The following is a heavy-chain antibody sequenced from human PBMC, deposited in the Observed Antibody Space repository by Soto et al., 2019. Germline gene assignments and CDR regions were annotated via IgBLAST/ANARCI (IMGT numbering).Heavy chain of an antibody. CDR2: MNPNSAIT. D-gene: IGHD3-16*01. V-gene: IGHV1-8*01. CDR3: AGEGVRGMDV. Sequence: QVQLVQSGAEVKKPGASVKVSCKASGYTFTIYDINGVRQATGPGLEWMGWMNPNSAITGYAQKFQGRVTITRNTSISTAYMELSSRRSEETAVYYCAGEGVRGMDVWGQGTTVTVSS. CDR1: GYTFTIYD. J-gene: IGHJ6*02.